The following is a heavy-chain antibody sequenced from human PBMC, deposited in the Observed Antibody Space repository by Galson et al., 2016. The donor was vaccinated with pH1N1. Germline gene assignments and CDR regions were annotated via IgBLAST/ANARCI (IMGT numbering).Heavy chain of an antibody. CDR3: AKEMAGDPWATYYDNYGMDI. J-gene: IGHJ6*02. Sequence: SVKVSCKASGYTFTSYGISWVRQSPGQGPEWMGWIAAYNGKTYYAEKFQDRVTMTLDAPRNTAYMEMRSLMSDDTAVYFCAKEMAGDPWATYYDNYGMDIWGQGTTVIVSS. V-gene: IGHV1-18*01. CDR2: IAAYNGKT. D-gene: IGHD5-24*01. CDR1: GYTFTSYG.